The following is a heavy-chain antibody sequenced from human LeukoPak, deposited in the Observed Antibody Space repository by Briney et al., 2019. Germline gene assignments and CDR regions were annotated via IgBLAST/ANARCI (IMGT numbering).Heavy chain of an antibody. D-gene: IGHD3-10*01. CDR2: TYYRSKWYN. CDR3: ARAPAMVRGEYYYGMDV. V-gene: IGHV6-1*01. Sequence: SQTLSLTCAISGDSVSSNSAAWNWIRQSPSRGLEWLGRTYYRSKWYNDYAVSVKSRITINPDTSKNQFSLQLNSVTPEDTAVYYCARAPAMVRGEYYYGMDVWGQGTTVTVSS. J-gene: IGHJ6*02. CDR1: GDSVSSNSAA.